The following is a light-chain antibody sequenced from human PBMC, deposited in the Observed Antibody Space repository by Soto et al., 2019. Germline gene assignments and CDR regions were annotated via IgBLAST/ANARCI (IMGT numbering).Light chain of an antibody. CDR3: QQDSPFWWT. CDR1: QSVSNNY. Sequence: EIELTQSPGTLSSSPGERATLSCRASQSVSNNYLAWYQQKPGHAPRLLIYGASSRASGIPARFRGSGSGTDFTLTISSLEPEDFAVYYCQQDSPFWWTFGRGTKVEIK. J-gene: IGKJ1*01. CDR2: GAS. V-gene: IGKV3-20*01.